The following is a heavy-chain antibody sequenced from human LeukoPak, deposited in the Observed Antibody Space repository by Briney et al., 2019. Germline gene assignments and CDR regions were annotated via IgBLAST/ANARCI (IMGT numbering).Heavy chain of an antibody. J-gene: IGHJ4*02. D-gene: IGHD1-1*01. CDR3: ARVRGWKYFDY. V-gene: IGHV3-66*01. Sequence: GGSLRLSCAASGFIVNSNYMSWVRQAPGKGLEWVSVLYSGGSTYYADSVKGRFTISRDNSKNTLYLQMNNLRAEDTAVYYCARVRGWKYFDYWGQGTLVTVSS. CDR1: GFIVNSNY. CDR2: LYSGGST.